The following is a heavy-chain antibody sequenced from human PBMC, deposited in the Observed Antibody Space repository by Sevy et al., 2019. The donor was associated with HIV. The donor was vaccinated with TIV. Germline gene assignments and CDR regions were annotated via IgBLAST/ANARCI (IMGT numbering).Heavy chain of an antibody. CDR3: ARNDYYDTTGGTGNFDY. J-gene: IGHJ4*02. CDR2: VSDSGGAT. Sequence: GGSLRLSCGASGFTFSSYAMSWVRQAPGKGLEWVSTVSDSGGATYYADSVKGRFTISRDNSKNTLFLQMSSLRAEDEATYFCARNDYYDTTGGTGNFDYWGQGTLVTVSS. V-gene: IGHV3-23*01. CDR1: GFTFSSYA. D-gene: IGHD3-22*01.